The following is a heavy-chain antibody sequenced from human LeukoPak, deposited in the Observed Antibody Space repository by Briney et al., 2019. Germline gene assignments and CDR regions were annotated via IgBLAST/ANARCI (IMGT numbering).Heavy chain of an antibody. Sequence: GGSLRLSCAASGFTFSSYSMNWVRQAPGKGLEWVSSISSSSSYIYYADSVKGRFTISKDNAKNSLYLQMNSLRAEDTAVYYCARAGDGLGNFDYWGQGTLVTVSS. CDR3: ARAGDGLGNFDY. J-gene: IGHJ4*02. V-gene: IGHV3-21*01. CDR1: GFTFSSYS. D-gene: IGHD5-24*01. CDR2: ISSSSSYI.